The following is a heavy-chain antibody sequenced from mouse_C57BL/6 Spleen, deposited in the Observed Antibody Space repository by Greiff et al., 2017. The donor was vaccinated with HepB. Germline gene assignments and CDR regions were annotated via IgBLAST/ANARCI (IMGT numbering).Heavy chain of an antibody. D-gene: IGHD2-2*01. J-gene: IGHJ2*01. CDR1: GYSITSGYY. Sequence: EVKLLESGPGLVKPSQSLSLTCSVTGYSITSGYYWNWIRQFPGNKLEWMGYISYDGSNNYNPSLKNRISITRDTSKNQFFLKLNSVTTEDTATYYCARGLPDYWGQGTTLTVSS. CDR3: ARGLPDY. CDR2: ISYDGSN. V-gene: IGHV3-6*01.